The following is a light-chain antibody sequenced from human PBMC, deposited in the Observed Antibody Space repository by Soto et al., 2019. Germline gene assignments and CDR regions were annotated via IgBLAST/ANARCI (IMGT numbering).Light chain of an antibody. V-gene: IGLV1-51*01. CDR1: SSNIGGNS. CDR3: GSWDSSLSAYV. Sequence: QSVLTQPPSVSAAPGQKLTISCSGSSSNIGGNSVSWYQQLPGTAPKLLIYDDNKRPSGIPGRFSGSKSGTSATLGITGFQTGDEADYYCGSWDSSLSAYVFGTGIKVTVL. J-gene: IGLJ1*01. CDR2: DDN.